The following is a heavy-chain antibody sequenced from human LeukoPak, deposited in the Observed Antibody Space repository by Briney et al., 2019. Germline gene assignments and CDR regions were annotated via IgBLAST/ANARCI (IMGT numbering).Heavy chain of an antibody. D-gene: IGHD4/OR15-4a*01. CDR3: ARGSGGHDYGSYYFDY. CDR1: GVSVTNGGYY. CDR2: FYSTEST. Sequence: SETLSLTCTVSGVSVTNGGYYWTWIRQFPGRGLEWIEFFYSTESTYYNPSLKSRVTISLDSSKNQFSLRLTSTTAADTAVYFCARGSGGHDYGSYYFDYWGQGTLATVSS. V-gene: IGHV4-31*03. J-gene: IGHJ4*02.